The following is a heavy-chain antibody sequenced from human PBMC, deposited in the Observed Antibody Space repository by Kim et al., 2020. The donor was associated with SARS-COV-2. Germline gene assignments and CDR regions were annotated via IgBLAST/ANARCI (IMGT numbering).Heavy chain of an antibody. CDR3: ARGRNYDILTGYPLPPDY. V-gene: IGHV4-34*01. D-gene: IGHD3-9*01. J-gene: IGHJ4*02. Sequence: RVTISVDTSKNQFSLKLSSVTAADTAVYYCARGRNYDILTGYPLPPDYWGQGTLVTVSS.